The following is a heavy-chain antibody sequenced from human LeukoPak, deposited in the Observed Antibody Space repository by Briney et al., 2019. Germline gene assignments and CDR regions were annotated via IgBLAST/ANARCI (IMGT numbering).Heavy chain of an antibody. CDR2: IYTSGST. CDR1: GGSISSGSDY. Sequence: SETLSLTCTVSGGSISSGSDYWSWIRQPAGKGLEWIGRIYTSGSTNYNPSLKSRVTISVDTSKNQFSLKLSSVTAADTAVYYCAREGSVWFGEFKDYWGQGTLVTVSS. CDR3: AREGSVWFGEFKDY. J-gene: IGHJ4*02. D-gene: IGHD3-10*01. V-gene: IGHV4-61*02.